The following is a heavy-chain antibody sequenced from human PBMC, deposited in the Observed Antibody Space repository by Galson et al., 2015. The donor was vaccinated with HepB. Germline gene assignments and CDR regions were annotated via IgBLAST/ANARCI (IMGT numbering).Heavy chain of an antibody. CDR2: ISSSSSTI. Sequence: SLRLSCAASGFTFGSYSMNWVRQAPGKGLEWVSYISSSSSTIYYADSVKGRFTISRDNAKNSLYLQMNSLRDEDTAVYYCATGYYYDSSGSIIGYFDYWGQGTLVTVSS. CDR1: GFTFGSYS. CDR3: ATGYYYDSSGSIIGYFDY. J-gene: IGHJ4*02. D-gene: IGHD3-22*01. V-gene: IGHV3-48*02.